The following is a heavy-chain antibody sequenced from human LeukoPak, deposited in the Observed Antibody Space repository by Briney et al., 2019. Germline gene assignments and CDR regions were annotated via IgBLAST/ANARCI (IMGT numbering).Heavy chain of an antibody. V-gene: IGHV4-34*01. CDR1: GGSFSGYY. CDR2: INHSGST. J-gene: IGHJ6*04. D-gene: IGHD5-12*01. CDR3: ARVRYSGYDFYYYYGMDV. Sequence: SETLSLACAVYGGSFSGYYWSWIRQPPGKGLEWIGEINHSGSTNYNPSLKSRVTISVDTSKNQFSLQLNSVTPEDTAVYYCARVRYSGYDFYYYYGMDVWGKGTTVTVSS.